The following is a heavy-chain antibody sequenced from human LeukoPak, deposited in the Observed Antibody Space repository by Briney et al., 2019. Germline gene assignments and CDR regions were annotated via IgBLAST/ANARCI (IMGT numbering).Heavy chain of an antibody. Sequence: PGGSLRLSCAASGFTFSSYGMHWVRQAPGKGLEWVAVTSYDGSNKYYADSVKGRFTISRDNSKNTLYLQMNSLRAEDTAVYYCAKEIIEMATISQDYFDYWGQGTLVTVSS. CDR1: GFTFSSYG. V-gene: IGHV3-30*18. CDR2: TSYDGSNK. D-gene: IGHD5-24*01. J-gene: IGHJ4*02. CDR3: AKEIIEMATISQDYFDY.